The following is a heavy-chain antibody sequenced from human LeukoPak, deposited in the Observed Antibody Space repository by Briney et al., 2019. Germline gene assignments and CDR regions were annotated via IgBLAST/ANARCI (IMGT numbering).Heavy chain of an antibody. CDR2: IKQDGSET. V-gene: IGHV3-7*01. J-gene: IGHJ4*02. D-gene: IGHD3-3*01. CDR1: GFTFSNYW. CDR3: ARDFWGAYRVDFFDL. Sequence: GGSLRLSCAASGFTFSNYWMSWVRRAPGKGLEWVANIKQDGSETYYVDSVRGRFTIPRDNAQNSLYLQMNSLRAEDTAVYYCARDFWGAYRVDFFDLWGQGILVTVSS.